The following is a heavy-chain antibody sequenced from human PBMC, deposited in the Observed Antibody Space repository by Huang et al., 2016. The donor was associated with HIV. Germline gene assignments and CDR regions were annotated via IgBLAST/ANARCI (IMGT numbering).Heavy chain of an antibody. CDR2: IRAFNGDT. CDR3: ARDPKYHRIGYYRQRRGIDV. V-gene: IGHV1-18*01. Sequence: QAQLMQSGPEVKKPGASVKVSCKTSGYSFTDYGITWVRQAPGQGPEWVGWIRAFNGDTEIAQRLKGRVTLTTDTATRRAYMERRSLRFDDTAVYFCARDPKYHRIGYYRQRRGIDVWGQGTMVSVSS. D-gene: IGHD3-22*01. J-gene: IGHJ3*01. CDR1: GYSFTDYG.